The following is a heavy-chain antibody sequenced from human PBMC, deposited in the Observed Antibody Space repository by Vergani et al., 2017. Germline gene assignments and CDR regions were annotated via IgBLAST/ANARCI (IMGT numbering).Heavy chain of an antibody. V-gene: IGHV4-30-2*01. J-gene: IGHJ3*02. Sequence: QLQLQESDPGLVKPSQTLSLTCAVSGGSISSGGYSWSWIRQPPGKGLEWIGYIYHSGSTYYNPSLKSRVTISVDRSKNQFSLKLSSVTAADTAVYYCARDAGLYDFWSAAAFDIWGQGTMVTVSS. D-gene: IGHD3-3*01. CDR3: ARDAGLYDFWSAAAFDI. CDR1: GGSISSGGYS. CDR2: IYHSGST.